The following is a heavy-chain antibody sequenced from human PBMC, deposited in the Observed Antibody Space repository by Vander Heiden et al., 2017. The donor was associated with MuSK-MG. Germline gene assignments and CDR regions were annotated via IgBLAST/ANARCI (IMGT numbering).Heavy chain of an antibody. CDR3: ARVSVVVPAAPFDY. CDR2: IYYSGST. Sequence: QLQLQESGPGLVKPSETLSLTCTVSGGSISSSSYYWGWIRQPPRKGLEWIGSIYYSGSTYYNPSLKSRVTISVDTSKNQFSLKLSSVTAADTAVYYCARVSVVVPAAPFDYWGQGTLVTVSS. D-gene: IGHD2-2*01. CDR1: GGSISSSSYY. V-gene: IGHV4-39*07. J-gene: IGHJ4*02.